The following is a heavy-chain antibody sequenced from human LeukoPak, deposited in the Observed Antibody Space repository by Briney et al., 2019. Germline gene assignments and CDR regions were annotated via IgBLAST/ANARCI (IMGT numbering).Heavy chain of an antibody. CDR1: GYTFTSYY. CDR2: INPSGGST. Sequence: ASVKVSCKASGYTFTSYYMHWVRQAPGQGLEWMGIINPSGGSTSYAQKFQGRVTMTRDTSTSTVYMELSSLRSEDTAVYYCARTRPPVLRSRKYYYYYMDVWGKGTTVTVSS. V-gene: IGHV1-46*01. CDR3: ARTRPPVLRSRKYYYYYMDV. J-gene: IGHJ6*03. D-gene: IGHD3-3*01.